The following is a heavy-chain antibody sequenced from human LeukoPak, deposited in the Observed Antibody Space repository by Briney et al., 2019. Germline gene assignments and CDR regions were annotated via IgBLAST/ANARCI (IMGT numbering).Heavy chain of an antibody. CDR2: IIPVYGTP. CDR3: ARDSSGYPVGYFEH. J-gene: IGHJ1*01. D-gene: IGHD3-22*01. V-gene: IGHV1-69*05. CDR1: GGPFSRLA. Sequence: GASVKVSCTASGGPFSRLALSWVRQAPGQGLEWMGGIIPVYGTPNYAQSFQGRVTITTDDSTSTGYMELSSLTSEDTAIYYCARDSSGYPVGYFEHWGQGTLVTVSS.